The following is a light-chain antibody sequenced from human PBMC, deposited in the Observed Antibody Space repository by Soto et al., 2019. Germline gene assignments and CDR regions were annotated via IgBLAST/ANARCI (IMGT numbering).Light chain of an antibody. CDR1: QGIGNA. V-gene: IGKV1-13*02. CDR2: DAS. J-gene: IGKJ3*01. Sequence: AFQLTQSPSSLSASLRGRVTITCRASQGIGNALAWYQQKPGKAPKLLIYDASRLQSGVPSRFSGSGSGTDFPLTISSLQPEDVATYYCQRFNTYPFTFGPGTKVDVK. CDR3: QRFNTYPFT.